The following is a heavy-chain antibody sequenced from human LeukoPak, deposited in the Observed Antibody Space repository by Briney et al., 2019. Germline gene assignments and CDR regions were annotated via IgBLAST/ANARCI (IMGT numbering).Heavy chain of an antibody. D-gene: IGHD5-12*01. CDR1: RFTFSNYA. CDR3: AKGRGYSGYDVDY. Sequence: PGGSLRLSCVASRFTFSNYAMNWVRQAPGKGLEWVSIISGSGGSADYADSVRSRFTISRDNSKNTLYLQMHSLRAEDTAVYYCAKGRGYSGYDVDYWGQGTLVTVSS. J-gene: IGHJ4*02. V-gene: IGHV3-23*01. CDR2: ISGSGGSA.